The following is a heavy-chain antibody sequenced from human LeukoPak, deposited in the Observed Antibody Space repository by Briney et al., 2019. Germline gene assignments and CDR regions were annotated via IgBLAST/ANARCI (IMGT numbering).Heavy chain of an antibody. V-gene: IGHV3-23*01. Sequence: GGSLRLSCAPSVFTFSSYAMSCVRQSPGKGLECVSAISGSGGSTYYADSVKGRFTISRDNSKNTLYLQMNSLRAEDTAVYYSAKDRPALRDDYGEPGNWFDPWGQGTLVTVSS. J-gene: IGHJ5*02. CDR1: VFTFSSYA. CDR3: AKDRPALRDDYGEPGNWFDP. CDR2: ISGSGGST. D-gene: IGHD4-17*01.